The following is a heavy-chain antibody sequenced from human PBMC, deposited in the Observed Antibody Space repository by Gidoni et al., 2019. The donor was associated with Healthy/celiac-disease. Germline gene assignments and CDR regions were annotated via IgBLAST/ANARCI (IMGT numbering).Heavy chain of an antibody. Sequence: GRVTMTEDTSTDTAYMELSSLRSEDTAVYYCATGPRYQLLWAFDIWGQGTMVTVSS. V-gene: IGHV1-24*01. CDR3: ATGPRYQLLWAFDI. J-gene: IGHJ3*02. D-gene: IGHD2-2*01.